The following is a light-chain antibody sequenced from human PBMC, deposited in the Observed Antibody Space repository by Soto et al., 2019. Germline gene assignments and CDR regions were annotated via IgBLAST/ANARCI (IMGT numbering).Light chain of an antibody. V-gene: IGKV1-39*01. CDR3: PQSFSPPYT. J-gene: IGKJ2*01. Sequence: IQMTQSPSSRSASVGDRVTITCRASQSLSSRLTWYQQKPGEAPKLLIYETSSLHSGVPSRFSGSGSETDFTLTINSLQPEDFATYYCPQSFSPPYTFGQGTKLEIK. CDR2: ETS. CDR1: QSLSSR.